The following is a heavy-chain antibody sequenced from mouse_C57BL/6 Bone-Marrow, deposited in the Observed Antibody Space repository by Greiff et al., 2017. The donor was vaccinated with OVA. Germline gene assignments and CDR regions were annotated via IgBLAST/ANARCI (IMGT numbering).Heavy chain of an antibody. CDR2: IDPEDGET. V-gene: IGHV14-2*01. J-gene: IGHJ3*01. D-gene: IGHD4-1*01. CDR1: GFNIKDYY. CDR3: ARYWEFAY. Sequence: VQLQQSGAELVKPGASVTLSCTASGFNIKDYYMHWVKQRTEQGLEWIGRIDPEDGETKYAPKFQGKATITADTSSNTAYLQLSSLTSEDTAVYYCARYWEFAYGGQGTLVTVSA.